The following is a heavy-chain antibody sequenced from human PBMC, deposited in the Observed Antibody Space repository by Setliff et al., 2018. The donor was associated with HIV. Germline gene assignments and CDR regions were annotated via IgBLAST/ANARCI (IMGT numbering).Heavy chain of an antibody. V-gene: IGHV4-31*02. Sequence: PSETLSLTCSVSGDSISSGSYFWGWIRQTPGKGLEWIGYIYSSGRTSYNPSLQSRVSIPIDTSKNQFSLKLDSVIAADTAVYYCARDEVRYYSGSESVRAGMDVWGQGTAVTVSS. CDR3: ARDEVRYYSGSESVRAGMDV. CDR2: IYSSGRT. D-gene: IGHD3-10*01. J-gene: IGHJ6*02. CDR1: GDSISSGSYF.